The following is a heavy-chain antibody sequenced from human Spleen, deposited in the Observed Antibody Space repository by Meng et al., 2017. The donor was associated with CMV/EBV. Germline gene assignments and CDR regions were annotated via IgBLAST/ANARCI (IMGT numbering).Heavy chain of an antibody. CDR2: IYRSGST. CDR3: ARECDTTSCYYYGMGV. D-gene: IGHD2-2*01. CDR1: GDSMSGYF. Sequence: GSLRLSCTVSGDSMSGYFWNWIRQPPGKGLEWIGDIYRSGSTKYNPSLESRITISVDMSKNHFSLKLSSVTAADTAVYYCARECDTTSCYYYGMGVWGQGTTVTVSS. J-gene: IGHJ6*02. V-gene: IGHV4-59*01.